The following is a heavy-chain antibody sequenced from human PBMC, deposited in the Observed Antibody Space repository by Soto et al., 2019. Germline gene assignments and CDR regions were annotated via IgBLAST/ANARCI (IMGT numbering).Heavy chain of an antibody. Sequence: QVQLVQSGAELKKPGSSVKVSCKASGGSGTAYTINWVRQAPGQGLEWIGAFIPIFPTPNYAQKFQGRVTIAADGPTNTASIELYSLTSDDAAVYYCGTGAVVPAYPNWVDTWGQGTLVTGSS. D-gene: IGHD2-15*01. CDR2: FIPIFPTP. CDR1: GGSGTAYT. CDR3: GTGAVVPAYPNWVDT. V-gene: IGHV1-69*12. J-gene: IGHJ5*02.